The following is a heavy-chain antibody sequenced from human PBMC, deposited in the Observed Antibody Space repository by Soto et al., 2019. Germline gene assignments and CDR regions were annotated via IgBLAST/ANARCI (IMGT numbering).Heavy chain of an antibody. V-gene: IGHV3-43*01. D-gene: IGHD3-16*02. CDR1: GFTFDDYT. Sequence: GGSLRLSCAASGFTFDDYTMHWVRQAPGKGLEWVSLISWDGGSTYYADSVKGRFTISRDNSKNSLYLQMNSLRTEDTALYYCAKDMSGVIDSYYYYGMDVWGQGTTVTVSS. CDR3: AKDMSGVIDSYYYYGMDV. CDR2: ISWDGGST. J-gene: IGHJ6*02.